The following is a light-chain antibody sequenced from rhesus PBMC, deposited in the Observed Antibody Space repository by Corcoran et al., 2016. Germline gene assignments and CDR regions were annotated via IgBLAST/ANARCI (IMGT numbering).Light chain of an antibody. CDR2: CAS. V-gene: IGKV1S15*01. CDR1: QGISNN. Sequence: DIQMTQSPSSLSASVGDTVTITCRARQGISNNLAWYQQKPGKVPKLLIYCASTLQSGFPSRFSGSGSGTDFTLTISSLQPEDFATYYCQHGYGTPYSFGQGTKVEIK. CDR3: QHGYGTPYS. J-gene: IGKJ2*01.